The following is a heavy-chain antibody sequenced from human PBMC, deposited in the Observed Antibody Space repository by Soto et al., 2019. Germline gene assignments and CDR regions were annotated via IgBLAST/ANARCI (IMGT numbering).Heavy chain of an antibody. CDR1: GYSISSSNW. CDR3: ARREIQGPIDY. D-gene: IGHD1-26*01. CDR2: IYYSGTT. Sequence: SETLSLTCAVSGYSISSSNWWGWIRQPPGKGLEWIGYIYYSGTTYYNPSLKSRVTMSVDTSKNQFSLKLTSVTAVDTAVYYYARREIQGPIDYWGQGALVTVSS. V-gene: IGHV4-28*01. J-gene: IGHJ4*02.